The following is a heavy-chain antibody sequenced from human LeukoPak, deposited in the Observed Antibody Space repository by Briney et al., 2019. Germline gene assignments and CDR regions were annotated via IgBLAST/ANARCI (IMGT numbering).Heavy chain of an antibody. CDR3: ARVGSPGPGYYYYYYMDV. CDR1: GYTFTGYY. V-gene: IGHV1-2*02. Sequence: GASVKVSCKASGYTFTGYYMHWVRQAPGQGLEWMGWINPNSGGTNYAQKFQGRVTLTRDTSISTAYMELSRLRSDDTAVYYCARVGSPGPGYYYYYYMDVWGKGTTVTISS. CDR2: INPNSGGT. J-gene: IGHJ6*03.